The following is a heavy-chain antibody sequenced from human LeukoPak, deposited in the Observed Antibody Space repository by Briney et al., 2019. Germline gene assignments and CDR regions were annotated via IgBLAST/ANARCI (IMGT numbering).Heavy chain of an antibody. Sequence: SETVSLTCAVYGGSFSGYYWSWIRQPPGKGLEWIGNIFYSGSTYYSPSLRSRVTISLDTSRNQFSLKLNSVTAADTAVYYCAKSNGYGLVDIWGQGTMVTVSS. CDR3: AKSNGYGLVDI. V-gene: IGHV4-34*12. CDR2: IFYSGST. J-gene: IGHJ3*02. D-gene: IGHD3-10*01. CDR1: GGSFSGYY.